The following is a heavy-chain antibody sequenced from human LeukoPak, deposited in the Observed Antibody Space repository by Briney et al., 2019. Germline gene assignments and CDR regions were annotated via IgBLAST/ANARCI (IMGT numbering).Heavy chain of an antibody. D-gene: IGHD2-15*01. Sequence: PSETLSLTCTVSGGSISSYYWSWIRQPPGKGLEWIGYIYYSGSTNYNPSLKSRVTISIDTSKNQFSLKLSSVTAADTAVYYCARVSSCSGGSCFQNYYYYYMDVWGKGTTVTVSS. CDR2: IYYSGST. J-gene: IGHJ6*03. CDR1: GGSISSYY. V-gene: IGHV4-59*01. CDR3: ARVSSCSGGSCFQNYYYYYMDV.